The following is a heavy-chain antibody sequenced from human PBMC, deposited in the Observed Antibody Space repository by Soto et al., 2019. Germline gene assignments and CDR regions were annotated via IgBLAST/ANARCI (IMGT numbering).Heavy chain of an antibody. V-gene: IGHV3-23*01. CDR1: GFTFSNYA. CDR2: ISGGGGTT. J-gene: IGHJ4*02. D-gene: IGHD6-6*01. Sequence: EVQLLESGGGLVQPGGSLRLSCAASGFTFSNYAMSWVRQAPGKGLEWVSVISGGGGTTYYADSVEGRFTISRDNSKNTLYLQMNSLRAEDTALYYCAKAMSTPSRPRNYFDYWGQGTLVTVSS. CDR3: AKAMSTPSRPRNYFDY.